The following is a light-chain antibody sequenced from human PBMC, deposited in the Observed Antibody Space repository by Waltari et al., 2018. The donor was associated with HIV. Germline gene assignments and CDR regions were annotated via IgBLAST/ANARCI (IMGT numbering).Light chain of an antibody. CDR1: QSVLYNSNNKNY. V-gene: IGKV4-1*01. Sequence: DIVMTQSPDSLAVSLGERATINCKSSQSVLYNSNNKNYLAWYQQKPGQPPKLLIYWASTRESGVPDRFSGSGSGTDFSLIISSLQAEDVAIYYCQQYYSPPYSFGQGTKLEIK. J-gene: IGKJ2*03. CDR2: WAS. CDR3: QQYYSPPYS.